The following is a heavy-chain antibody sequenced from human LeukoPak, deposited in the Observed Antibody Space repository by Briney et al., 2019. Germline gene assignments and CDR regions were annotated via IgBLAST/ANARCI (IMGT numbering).Heavy chain of an antibody. J-gene: IGHJ4*02. D-gene: IGHD2-2*01. CDR1: GYVFASHW. Sequence: ASVKVSCRASGYVFASHWVHWFRQAPGQGLEWVGFIKPDSEQTGLAQSLQGRVTLTRDTSISTVYMELNGLTSDDTAVYFCARDYPHQRFDIWGQGTLVTVSS. CDR2: IKPDSEQT. V-gene: IGHV1-2*02. CDR3: ARDYPHQRFDI.